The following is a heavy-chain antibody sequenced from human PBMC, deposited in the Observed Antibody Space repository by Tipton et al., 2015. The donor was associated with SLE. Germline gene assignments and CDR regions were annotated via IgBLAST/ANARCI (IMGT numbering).Heavy chain of an antibody. Sequence: TLSLTCTVSGGSITGYYWSWIRQPPGKGLEWIGHIYYSGSTNYNPSLKSRVTISVDTSKNQFSLKLSSVTAADTAVYYCASPGDYNRGAFIIWGQGTMVTVSS. CDR2: IYYSGST. J-gene: IGHJ3*02. D-gene: IGHD4-17*01. CDR3: ASPGDYNRGAFII. CDR1: GGSITGYY. V-gene: IGHV4-59*01.